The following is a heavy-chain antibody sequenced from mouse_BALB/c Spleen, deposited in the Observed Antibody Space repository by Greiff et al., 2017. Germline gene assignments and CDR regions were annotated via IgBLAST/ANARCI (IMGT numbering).Heavy chain of an antibody. CDR3: TRRGPIYDGYYWFAY. V-gene: IGHV1-15*01. D-gene: IGHD2-3*01. CDR1: GYTFTDYE. J-gene: IGHJ3*01. Sequence: QVQLQQSGAELVRPGASVTLSCKASGYTFTDYEMHWVKQTPVHGLEWIGAIDPETGGTAYNQKFKGKATLTADKSSSTAYMELRSLTSEDSAVYYGTRRGPIYDGYYWFAYWGQGTLVTVSA. CDR2: IDPETGGT.